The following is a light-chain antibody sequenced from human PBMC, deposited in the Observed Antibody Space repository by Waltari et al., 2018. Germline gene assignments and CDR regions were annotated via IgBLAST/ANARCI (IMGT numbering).Light chain of an antibody. V-gene: IGLV4-69*01. CDR2: VNSDGSH. J-gene: IGLJ3*02. CDR1: SGHSSTV. Sequence: QLVLTQSPSASASLGASVKLTCTLTSGHSSTVIAWLQPQPEKCPRYLMKVNSDGSHSKGDEIPDRFSGSSSGAARYLTISSVPPEDEADYYCQTGGHGTWVFGGGTNLTVL. CDR3: QTGGHGTWV.